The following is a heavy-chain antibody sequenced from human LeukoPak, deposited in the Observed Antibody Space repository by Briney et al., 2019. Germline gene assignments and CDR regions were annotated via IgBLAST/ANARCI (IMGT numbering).Heavy chain of an antibody. J-gene: IGHJ4*02. CDR1: GYIYISYG. D-gene: IGHD4-17*01. CDR3: ARRHYGDYDDY. Sequence: ASVKVSCKASGYIYISYGISWVRQAPGQGLEWMGWISAYNGNTNYAQKLQGRVTLTPHPSTSPPYMKLRSLRSDDTAVYYCARRHYGDYDDYWGQGTLVTVSS. V-gene: IGHV1-18*01. CDR2: ISAYNGNT.